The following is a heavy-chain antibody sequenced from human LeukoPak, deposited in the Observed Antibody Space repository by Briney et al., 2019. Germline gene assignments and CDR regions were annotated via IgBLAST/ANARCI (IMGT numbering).Heavy chain of an antibody. CDR3: ARADDSSGYFDY. Sequence: ASVKVSCKASGYTFTGYYMHWVRQAPGQGLEWMGWINPNSGGTNYAQKFQGRVTMTRDTSISTAYMELSRLRSGDTAVYYCARADDSSGYFDYWGQGTLVTVSS. D-gene: IGHD3-22*01. CDR1: GYTFTGYY. V-gene: IGHV1-2*02. CDR2: INPNSGGT. J-gene: IGHJ4*02.